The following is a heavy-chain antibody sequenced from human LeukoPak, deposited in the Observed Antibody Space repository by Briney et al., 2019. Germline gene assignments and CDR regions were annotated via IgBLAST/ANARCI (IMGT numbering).Heavy chain of an antibody. CDR2: IYCSGST. V-gene: IGHV4-59*01. D-gene: IGHD3-22*01. Sequence: SETLSLTCTVSGGSISSYYWSWIRQPPGKGLEWIGYIYCSGSTNYNPSLKSRVTISVDTSKNQFSLKLSSVTAADTAVYYCARAATYYYDSSGYPNWFDPWGQGTLVTVSS. J-gene: IGHJ5*02. CDR1: GGSISSYY. CDR3: ARAATYYYDSSGYPNWFDP.